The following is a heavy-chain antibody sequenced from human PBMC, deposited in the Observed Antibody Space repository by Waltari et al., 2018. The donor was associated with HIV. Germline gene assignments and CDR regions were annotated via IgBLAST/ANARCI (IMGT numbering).Heavy chain of an antibody. CDR1: GGSISSGSYY. CDR3: ARAKRVRYFDY. CDR2: IYTSGST. D-gene: IGHD3-10*02. J-gene: IGHJ4*02. Sequence: QVQLQESGPGLVKPSQTLSLTCTVSGGSISSGSYYWSWIRQPAGKGLEWIGRIYTSGSTNYNPSLKSRVTISVDTSKNQFSLKLSSVTAADTAVYYCARAKRVRYFDYWGQGTLVTVSS. V-gene: IGHV4-61*02.